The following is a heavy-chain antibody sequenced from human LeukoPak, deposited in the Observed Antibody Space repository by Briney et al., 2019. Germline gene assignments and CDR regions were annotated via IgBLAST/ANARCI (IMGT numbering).Heavy chain of an antibody. CDR1: GFTFSNYW. CDR3: ARALDSSSSRYQAFEE. Sequence: GGSLRLSCSASGFTFSNYWMSWVRQAPGKGLEWVANIRQDESEKYYVDSVKGRFTISRDNAKSSLYLQMNSLRAEDTAVYYCARALDSSSSRYQAFEEWGQGTLVTVSS. CDR2: IRQDESEK. V-gene: IGHV3-7*01. J-gene: IGHJ4*02. D-gene: IGHD2-2*01.